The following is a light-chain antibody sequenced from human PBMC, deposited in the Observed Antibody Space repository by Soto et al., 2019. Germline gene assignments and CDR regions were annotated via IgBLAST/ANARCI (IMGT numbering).Light chain of an antibody. CDR1: QSISTW. J-gene: IGKJ1*01. CDR3: QKYNSYWT. Sequence: DIQMTQSPSTLSASVGDRVTITCRASQSISTWLAWYQQERGKAPKLLIYDASTLESGVPSRFSGSGSGTEFTLTISSLQPHDFATYYCQKYNSYWTFGQGTKVDIK. V-gene: IGKV1-5*01. CDR2: DAS.